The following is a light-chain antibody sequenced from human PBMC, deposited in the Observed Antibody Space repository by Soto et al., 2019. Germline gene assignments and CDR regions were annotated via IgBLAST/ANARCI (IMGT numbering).Light chain of an antibody. J-gene: IGLJ2*01. CDR2: SDN. Sequence: QSVLTQAPSASGTPGQRVTISCSGSSSNIGSNNVNWYQQLPGTAPTRLIYSDNQRPSGVPDRSSGSTSATSASLAISWLQSEDEADDDCEAWDEIVSGSSVVFGGGTKLTVL. V-gene: IGLV1-44*01. CDR1: SSNIGSNN. CDR3: EAWDEIVSGSSVV.